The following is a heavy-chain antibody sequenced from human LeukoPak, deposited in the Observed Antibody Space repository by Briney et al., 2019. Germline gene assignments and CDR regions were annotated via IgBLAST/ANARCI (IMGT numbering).Heavy chain of an antibody. CDR1: GGTFSSYA. J-gene: IGHJ6*03. CDR3: ARVVSSGLSYYYYYYMDV. Sequence: GASVKVSCKASGGTFSSYAISWVRQAPGQGLEWMGGIIPIFGTANYAQKFQGRVTITADKSTSTAYMELSSLRSEDTAVYYCARVVSSGLSYYYYYYMDVWGKGTTVTVSS. CDR2: IIPIFGTA. D-gene: IGHD6-19*01. V-gene: IGHV1-69*06.